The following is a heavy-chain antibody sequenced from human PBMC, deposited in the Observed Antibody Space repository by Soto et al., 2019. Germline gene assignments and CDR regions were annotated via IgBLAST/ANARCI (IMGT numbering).Heavy chain of an antibody. V-gene: IGHV1-69*02. CDR2: IIPILGIA. CDR1: GGTFSSYT. D-gene: IGHD6-13*01. Sequence: QVQLVQSGAEVKKPGSSVKVSCKASGGTFSSYTISWVRQAPGQGLEWMGRIIPILGIANYAQKFQGRVTITADKSTSTAYMELSSPRSEDTAVYYCASAAADPYYGMDVWGQGTTVTVSS. CDR3: ASAAADPYYGMDV. J-gene: IGHJ6*02.